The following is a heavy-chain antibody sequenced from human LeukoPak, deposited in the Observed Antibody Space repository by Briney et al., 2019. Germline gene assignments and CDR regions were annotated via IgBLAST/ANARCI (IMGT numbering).Heavy chain of an antibody. V-gene: IGHV4-61*02. D-gene: IGHD4-17*01. CDR3: ARASGDYLWRTFDI. J-gene: IGHJ3*02. CDR2: IYTSGST. Sequence: QVQLQESGPGLVKPSQTLSLTCTVSGGSVSSGNYSWTCIRQPAGTGLEWIGRIYTSGSTNYNPSLESRVTISLDTSKNQFSLNLSSVTAADTAVYYCARASGDYLWRTFDIWGQGTMVTVSS. CDR1: GGSVSSGNYS.